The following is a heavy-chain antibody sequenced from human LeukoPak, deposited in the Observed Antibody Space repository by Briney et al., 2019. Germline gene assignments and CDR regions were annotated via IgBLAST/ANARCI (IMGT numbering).Heavy chain of an antibody. CDR2: IYHSGST. V-gene: IGHV4-38-2*01. Sequence: SETLSLTCAVSGYSISSGYYWGWIRQPPGKGLEWIGSIYHSGSTYYNPSLKSRVTISVDTSKNQFSLKLSSVTAADTAVYYCARRTNYYYYYMDVWGKGTTVTVSS. CDR1: GYSISSGYY. J-gene: IGHJ6*03. CDR3: ARRTNYYYYYMDV.